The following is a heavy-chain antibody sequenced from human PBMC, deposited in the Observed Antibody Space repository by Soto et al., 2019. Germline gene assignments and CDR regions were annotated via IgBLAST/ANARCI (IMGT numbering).Heavy chain of an antibody. J-gene: IGHJ6*02. CDR2: ISSSGSTI. CDR3: ARDQEAGSFFPYYYGMDV. Sequence: HPGGSLRLSCATSGFTFSSYEMNWVRQAPGKGLGWVSYISSSGSTIYYADSVKGRFTISRDNAKNSLYLQMYSLRAEDTAVYYCARDQEAGSFFPYYYGMDVWGQGTTVTVSS. CDR1: GFTFSSYE. V-gene: IGHV3-48*03. D-gene: IGHD6-13*01.